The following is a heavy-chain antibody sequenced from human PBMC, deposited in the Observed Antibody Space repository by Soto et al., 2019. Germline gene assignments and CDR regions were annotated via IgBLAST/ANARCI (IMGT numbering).Heavy chain of an antibody. CDR2: IYCSGST. Sequence: SETLSLTCTVTGGSIGRDYGSWSRQLPGKGLEWTGYIYCSGSTNYNPSLKSRVTISVDTSKNQFSLKLSSVTAGDTAVYYCARRVVVAATRRAFDIWGQGTMVS. CDR1: GGSIGRDY. J-gene: IGHJ3*02. D-gene: IGHD2-15*01. V-gene: IGHV4-59*01. CDR3: ARRVVVAATRRAFDI.